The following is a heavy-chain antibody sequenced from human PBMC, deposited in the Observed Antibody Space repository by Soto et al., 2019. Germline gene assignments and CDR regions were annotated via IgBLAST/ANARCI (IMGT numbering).Heavy chain of an antibody. CDR1: GLTLSHAW. D-gene: IGHD7-27*01. CDR2: IKTKVEGGTM. Sequence: EVQLVESGGGFVEPGGSLRLSCVGSGLTLSHAWMTWVRQAPGKGLEWVGRIKTKVEGGTMDYAAPVKGRFSVSRDDSENTLYLHMSSLYSEDTAMYYCVAALPGVRTNWGFDYWGQGTLVTVSS. CDR3: VAALPGVRTNWGFDY. V-gene: IGHV3-15*07. J-gene: IGHJ4*02.